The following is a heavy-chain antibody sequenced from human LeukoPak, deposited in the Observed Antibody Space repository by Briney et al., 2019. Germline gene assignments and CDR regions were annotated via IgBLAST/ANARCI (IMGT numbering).Heavy chain of an antibody. V-gene: IGHV3-30-3*01. CDR3: AGTNIVDGEDYYYYMDV. Sequence: GGSLRLSCAASGFTFSSYAMHWVRQAPGKGLEWVAVISYDGSNKYYADSVKGRFTISRDNSKNTLYLQMNSLRAEDTAVYYCAGTNIVDGEDYYYYMDVWGKGTTVTVSS. J-gene: IGHJ6*03. CDR1: GFTFSSYA. CDR2: ISYDGSNK. D-gene: IGHD2-15*01.